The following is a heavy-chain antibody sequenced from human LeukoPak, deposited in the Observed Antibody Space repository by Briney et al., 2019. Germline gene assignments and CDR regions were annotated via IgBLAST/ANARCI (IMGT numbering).Heavy chain of an antibody. CDR2: INPNSGGT. Sequence: ASVKVSCKASGYTFTGYYMHWVRQAPGQGLEWMGWINPNSGGTNYAQKFQGRVSMTRDTSISTAYMELSRLISDDTAVYYCAREPRIAVAGSGFDYWGQGTLVTVSS. D-gene: IGHD6-19*01. CDR3: AREPRIAVAGSGFDY. J-gene: IGHJ4*02. CDR1: GYTFTGYY. V-gene: IGHV1-2*02.